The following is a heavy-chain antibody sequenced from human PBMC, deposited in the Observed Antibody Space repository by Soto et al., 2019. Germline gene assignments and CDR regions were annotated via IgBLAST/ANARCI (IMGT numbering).Heavy chain of an antibody. D-gene: IGHD6-6*01. CDR3: ARGYSSSSWYYYYYGMDV. Sequence: ESGGGLVQPGGSLRLSCAASGFTFSSYWMSWVRQAPGKGLEWVANIKQDGSEKYYVDSVKGRFTISRDNAKNSLYLQMNSLRAEDTAVYYCARGYSSSSWYYYYYGMDVWGQGTTVTVSS. J-gene: IGHJ6*02. CDR1: GFTFSSYW. V-gene: IGHV3-7*01. CDR2: IKQDGSEK.